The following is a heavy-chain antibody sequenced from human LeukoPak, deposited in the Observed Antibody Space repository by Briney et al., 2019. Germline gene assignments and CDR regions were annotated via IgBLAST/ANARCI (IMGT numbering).Heavy chain of an antibody. CDR1: GGSFSGYY. CDR2: INHSGST. J-gene: IGHJ4*02. V-gene: IGHV4-34*01. D-gene: IGHD6-13*01. Sequence: SETLSLTCAVYGGSFSGYYWSWIRQPPGKGLEWIGEINHSGSTNYNPSLKSRVTISVDTSKNQFSLKLSSVTAADTAVYYCARGTIAAADPYYFDYWGQGTLVTVSS. CDR3: ARGTIAAADPYYFDY.